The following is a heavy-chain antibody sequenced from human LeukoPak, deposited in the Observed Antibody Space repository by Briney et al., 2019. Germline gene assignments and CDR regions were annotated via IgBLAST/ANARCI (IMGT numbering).Heavy chain of an antibody. V-gene: IGHV4-30-2*01. CDR3: ARASITMVRGDGAFDI. CDR2: IYHSGNT. D-gene: IGHD3-10*01. CDR1: GGSISSGGYS. J-gene: IGHJ3*02. Sequence: SETLSLTCAVSGGSISSGGYSWGWIRQPPGTGLEWVGYIYHSGNTYYNPCLKSRVTISVNRSKNQFSLKLSSVTAADTAVYYCARASITMVRGDGAFDIWGQGTMVTVSS.